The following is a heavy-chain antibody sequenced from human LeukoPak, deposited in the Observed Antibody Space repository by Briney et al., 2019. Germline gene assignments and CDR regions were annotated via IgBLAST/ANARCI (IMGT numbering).Heavy chain of an antibody. D-gene: IGHD3-16*01. CDR1: GFTFSSYG. V-gene: IGHV3-30*18. CDR2: ISYDGSNK. CDR3: AKDYGGKRDYYYYGMDV. J-gene: IGHJ6*02. Sequence: PGGSLRLSCAASGFTFSSYGMHWVRQAPGKGLEWVAVISYDGSNKYYADSVKGRFTISRDNSKNTLYLQMNSLRAEDTAVYYCAKDYGGKRDYYYYGMDVWGQGTTVTVPS.